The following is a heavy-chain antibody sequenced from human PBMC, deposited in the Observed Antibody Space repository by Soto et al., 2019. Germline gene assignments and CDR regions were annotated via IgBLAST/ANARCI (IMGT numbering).Heavy chain of an antibody. CDR3: ARGSFSSRSSWFDP. Sequence: SETLSLTCTVSGGSITSDDYYWTWIRQHPGKGLEWVGYIYNRERTYYNPSLETRITISLDTSKNHFSLRLGSVTAADTAVYYCARGSFSSRSSWFDPWGQGTLVTVSS. D-gene: IGHD6-6*01. V-gene: IGHV4-31*03. CDR1: GGSITSDDYY. J-gene: IGHJ5*02. CDR2: IYNRERT.